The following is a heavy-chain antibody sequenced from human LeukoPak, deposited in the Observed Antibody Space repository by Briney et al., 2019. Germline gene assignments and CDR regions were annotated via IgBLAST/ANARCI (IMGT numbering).Heavy chain of an antibody. CDR3: ARRPWVGAADL. CDR2: INHTGST. D-gene: IGHD1-26*01. CDR1: AESFNGYY. V-gene: IGHV4-34*01. Sequence: SETLSLTCAVYAESFNGYYWTWIRQPPGKGLEWIGEINHTGSTNYNPSLKSRVTMSVDTSKNQFSLKLASVTAADTAVYYCARRPWVGAADLWGQGTLVTVSS. J-gene: IGHJ5*02.